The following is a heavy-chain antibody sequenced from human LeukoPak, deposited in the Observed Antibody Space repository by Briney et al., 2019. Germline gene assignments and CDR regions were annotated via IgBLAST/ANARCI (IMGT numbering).Heavy chain of an antibody. J-gene: IGHJ6*02. CDR1: GYSFPEYW. D-gene: IGHD3-10*01. CDR3: ARSDQLRWFGDPRRPYYYGMDV. CDR2: IYPGDSDT. V-gene: IGHV5-51*01. Sequence: GESLKISCKASGYSFPEYWIGWVRQMPGKGLEWMGIIYPGDSDTRYRPSFQGQVTISADKSIGTAYLQWNSLKASDTAMYYCARSDQLRWFGDPRRPYYYGMDVWGQGTTVTVSS.